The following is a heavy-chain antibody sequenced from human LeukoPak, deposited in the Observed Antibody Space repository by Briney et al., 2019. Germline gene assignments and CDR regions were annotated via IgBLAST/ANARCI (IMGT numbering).Heavy chain of an antibody. CDR2: INHSGST. Sequence: SETLSLTCAVYGGSFSGYYWSWIRQPPGKGLEWIGEINHSGSTNYNPSLKSRVTISVDTSKNQFSLKLSSVTAADTAVYYCASGRRGDFWSGYRGWFDPWGQGTLVTVSS. V-gene: IGHV4-34*01. J-gene: IGHJ5*02. CDR1: GGSFSGYY. CDR3: ASGRRGDFWSGYRGWFDP. D-gene: IGHD3-3*01.